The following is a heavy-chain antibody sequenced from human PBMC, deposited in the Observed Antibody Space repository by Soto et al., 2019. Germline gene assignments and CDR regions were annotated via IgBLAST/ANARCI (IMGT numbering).Heavy chain of an antibody. J-gene: IGHJ5*02. D-gene: IGHD3-9*01. V-gene: IGHV4-59*01. CDR3: ARDRRDILTGHLEYNWFDP. CDR1: GGSISSYY. Sequence: SETLSLTCTVSGGSISSYYWSWIRQPPGKGLEWIGYIYYSGSTNYNPSLKSRVTISVDTSKNQFSLKLSSVTAADTAVYYCARDRRDILTGHLEYNWFDPWGQGTLVTVSS. CDR2: IYYSGST.